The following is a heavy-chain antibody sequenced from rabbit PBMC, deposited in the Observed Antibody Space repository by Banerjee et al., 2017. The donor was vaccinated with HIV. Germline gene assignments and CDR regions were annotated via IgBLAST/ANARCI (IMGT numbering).Heavy chain of an antibody. V-gene: IGHV1S47*01. CDR3: ARDPSYDDYGDSLYYFDL. CDR1: GFDFSSVA. J-gene: IGHJ4*01. Sequence: EESGGDLVKPGASLTLTCTASGFDFSSVAVCLVRQAPGKGPEWIACIWNGGVITHYATWVNGRFTISRSTSLITVTLQMTSLTAADTATYFCARDPSYDDYGDSLYYFDLWGPGTLVTVS. CDR2: IWNGGVIT. D-gene: IGHD2-1*01.